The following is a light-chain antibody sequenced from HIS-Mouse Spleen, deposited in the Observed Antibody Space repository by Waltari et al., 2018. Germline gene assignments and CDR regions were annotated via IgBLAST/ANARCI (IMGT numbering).Light chain of an antibody. V-gene: IGLV1-47*01. J-gene: IGLJ3*02. CDR3: AAWDDSLSGWV. CDR2: RNN. CDR1: SSNIRSNY. Sequence: QSVLTQPPSASGTPGQRVTISSSGSSSNIRSNYVYWYQQLPGTAPNLLIYRNNQRPSGVPDRLSGSKSGTSASLAISGLRSEDEADYYCAAWDDSLSGWVFGGGTKLTVL.